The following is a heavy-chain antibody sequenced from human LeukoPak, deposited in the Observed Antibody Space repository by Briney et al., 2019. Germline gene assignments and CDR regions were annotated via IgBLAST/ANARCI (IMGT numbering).Heavy chain of an antibody. CDR1: GVSISSYF. CDR2: IYYSGST. CDR3: ARYGDYFDY. Sequence: SGTLSLTCTVSGVSISSYFWSWIRQPPGKGLEWVGYIYYSGSTNYNPSLKSRVTISVDTSKNQFSLKLSSVTAADTAVYYCARYGDYFDYWGQGTLVTVSS. D-gene: IGHD4-17*01. V-gene: IGHV4-59*01. J-gene: IGHJ4*02.